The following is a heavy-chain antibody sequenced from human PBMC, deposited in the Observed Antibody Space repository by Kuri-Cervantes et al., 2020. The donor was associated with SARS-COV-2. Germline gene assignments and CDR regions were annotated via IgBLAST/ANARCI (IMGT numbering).Heavy chain of an antibody. J-gene: IGHJ6*02. CDR2: ISYDGSNK. CDR1: GFTFSSYA. Sequence: GESLKISCAASGFTFSSYAMHWVRQAPGKGLEWVAVISYDGSNKYYADSVKGRFTISRDNSKNTLYLQMNSLRAEDTAVYYCARDFYNWNELDYYYYGMGVWGQGTTVTVSS. V-gene: IGHV3-30*01. D-gene: IGHD1-1*01. CDR3: ARDFYNWNELDYYYYGMGV.